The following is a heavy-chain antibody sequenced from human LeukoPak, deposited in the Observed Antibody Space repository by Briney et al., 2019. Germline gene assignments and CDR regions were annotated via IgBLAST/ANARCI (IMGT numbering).Heavy chain of an antibody. CDR2: INWNGGST. Sequence: GGSLRLSCAASGFTFDDYGMSWVRQAPGKGLEWVSGINWNGGSTGYADSVKGRFTISRDNAKNSLYLQMNSLRAEDTALYHCARANSGSYYDGPDYWGQGTLVTVSS. CDR1: GFTFDDYG. D-gene: IGHD1-26*01. J-gene: IGHJ4*02. V-gene: IGHV3-20*01. CDR3: ARANSGSYYDGPDY.